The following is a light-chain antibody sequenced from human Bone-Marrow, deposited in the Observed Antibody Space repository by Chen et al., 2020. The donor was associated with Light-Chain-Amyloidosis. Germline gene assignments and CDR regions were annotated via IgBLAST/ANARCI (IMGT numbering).Light chain of an antibody. CDR2: GSS. CDR3: QQYGTSPLT. J-gene: IGKJ4*01. CDR1: QTISSNY. Sequence: EIVFTQSPGTLSLSPGEGANLSCRASQTISSNYLPWYQQKFGQAPRLLIYGSSNRATGIPDRFTGSGSGTDFTLTINRLEPEDFAMYYCQQYGTSPLTFGGGTKVEIK. V-gene: IGKV3-20*01.